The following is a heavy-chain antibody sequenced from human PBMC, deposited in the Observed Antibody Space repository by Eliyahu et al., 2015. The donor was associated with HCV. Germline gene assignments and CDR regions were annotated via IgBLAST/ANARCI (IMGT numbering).Heavy chain of an antibody. CDR3: ARSSRLATITQYYFDY. D-gene: IGHD5-12*01. V-gene: IGHV3-21*01. Sequence: EVQLVESGGGLVKRGGSLRLSCAAXGFIFXXYSMXGVRRAPGRGXEWVSSISSSSSYIYYADSVKGRFTISRDSAKNSLYLQMNSLRAEDTAVYHCARSSRLATITQYYFDYWGQGILVTVSS. CDR1: GFIFXXYS. CDR2: ISSSSSYI. J-gene: IGHJ4*02.